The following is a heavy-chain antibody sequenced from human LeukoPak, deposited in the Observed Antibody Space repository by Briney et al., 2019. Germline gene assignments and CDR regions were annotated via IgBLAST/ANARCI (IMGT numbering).Heavy chain of an antibody. J-gene: IGHJ4*02. V-gene: IGHV1-8*01. D-gene: IGHD1-20*01. Sequence: ASMKVSCKASGYTFTSYDINWVRQATGQGLEWMGWMNPNSGNTGYAQKFQGRVTMTRNTSISTAYMELSSLRSEDTAVYYCARGARLDHNWRLGSQGDYWGQGTLVTVSS. CDR1: GYTFTSYD. CDR2: MNPNSGNT. CDR3: ARGARLDHNWRLGSQGDY.